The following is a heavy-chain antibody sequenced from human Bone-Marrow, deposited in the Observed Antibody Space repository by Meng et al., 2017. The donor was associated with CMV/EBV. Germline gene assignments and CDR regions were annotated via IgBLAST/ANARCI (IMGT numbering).Heavy chain of an antibody. V-gene: IGHV1-2*02. CDR2: INPNSGGT. D-gene: IGHD6-6*01. CDR3: ARDTDPAARSYYYHYGMDV. Sequence: ASVKVSCKASGYTFTGYYMHWVRQAPGQGLEWMGWINPNSGGTNYAQKFQGRVTMTRDTSISTAYMELSRLRSDDTAVYYCARDTDPAARSYYYHYGMDVWGQGTTVTVSS. J-gene: IGHJ6*02. CDR1: GYTFTGYY.